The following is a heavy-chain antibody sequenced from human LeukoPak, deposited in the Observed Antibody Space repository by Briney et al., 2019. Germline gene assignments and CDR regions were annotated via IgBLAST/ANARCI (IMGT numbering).Heavy chain of an antibody. CDR2: INPNSGGT. Sequence: GASVKVSCKASGYTFLSYGISWVRQVPGQGLEWMGWINPNSGGTNYAQKFQGRVTMTRDTSISTAYMELSRLRSDDTAVYYCARGLLRFLEWLNWFDPWGQGTLVTVSS. J-gene: IGHJ5*02. CDR1: GYTFLSYG. D-gene: IGHD3-3*01. V-gene: IGHV1-2*02. CDR3: ARGLLRFLEWLNWFDP.